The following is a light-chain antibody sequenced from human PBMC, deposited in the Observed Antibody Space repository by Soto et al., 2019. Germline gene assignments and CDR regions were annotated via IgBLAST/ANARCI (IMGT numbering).Light chain of an antibody. CDR3: QQADSFPRS. CDR2: AAS. Sequence: DIQMTQSPSSVSASVGDRIIITCRASQYISTWLAWYQQKPGEAPKLLIFAASRLHGGVPSRFSGSGSGTDFTLTINNLRYEDFATYYCQQADSFPRSFGGGTKVEVK. J-gene: IGKJ4*01. V-gene: IGKV1D-12*01. CDR1: QYISTW.